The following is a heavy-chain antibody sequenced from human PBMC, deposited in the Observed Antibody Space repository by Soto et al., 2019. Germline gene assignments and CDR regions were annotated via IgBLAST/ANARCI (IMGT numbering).Heavy chain of an antibody. CDR2: IYSSEST. V-gene: IGHV4-59*08. D-gene: IGHD3-10*01. J-gene: IGHJ4*02. CDR3: ARHLSVRGVFDF. CDR1: GDFNTNFY. Sequence: QVQLQESGPGLVKPSETLSLTCTVSGDFNTNFYWSWIRQSPGKGLEWMGFIYSSESTRYNPSLKRRLTMSLDTSKNQFSLRLSSVAAADTAVYYCARHLSVRGVFDFWGQGTQVTVSS.